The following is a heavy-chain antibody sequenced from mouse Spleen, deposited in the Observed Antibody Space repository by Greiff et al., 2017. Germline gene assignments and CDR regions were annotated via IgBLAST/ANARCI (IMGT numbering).Heavy chain of an antibody. CDR1: GFTFSSYA. J-gene: IGHJ4*01. Sequence: EVQLVESGGGLVKPGGSLKLSCAASGFTFSSYAMSWVRQTPEKRLEWVATISSGGSYTYYPDSVKGRFTISRDNAKNTLYLQMSSLRSEDTAMYYCARQGTTATSENAMDYWGQGTSVTVSS. CDR2: ISSGGSYT. V-gene: IGHV5-9-3*01. CDR3: ARQGTTATSENAMDY. D-gene: IGHD1-2*01.